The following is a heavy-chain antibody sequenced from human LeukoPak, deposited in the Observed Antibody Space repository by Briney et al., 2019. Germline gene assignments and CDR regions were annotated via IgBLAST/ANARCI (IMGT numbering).Heavy chain of an antibody. Sequence: PSETLSLTCTVSGGSIRGYYWSWIRQPPGKGLEWIGYIYYSGSTKYNPSLKSRVTMSVDTSRNQFSLKLSSVTAADTAVYYRARGGLENGYHSNDGFDIWGQGTMVTVSS. CDR3: ARGGLENGYHSNDGFDI. CDR2: IYYSGST. D-gene: IGHD3-22*01. V-gene: IGHV4-59*01. J-gene: IGHJ3*02. CDR1: GGSIRGYY.